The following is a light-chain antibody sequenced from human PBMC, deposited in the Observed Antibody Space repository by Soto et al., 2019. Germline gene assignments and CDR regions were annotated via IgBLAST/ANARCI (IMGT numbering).Light chain of an antibody. V-gene: IGKV1-33*01. CDR3: QQSDHVPF. CDR1: QDMKNY. CDR2: DAS. Sequence: DLQMTQSPSSLSASVGDRVTITCRASQDMKNYLNWYQHKPGKAPKLLIYDASFLETGVPSRFSGSGSGTEFTFTISSLQPEDIATYYCQQSDHVPFFGGGTKVEIK. J-gene: IGKJ4*01.